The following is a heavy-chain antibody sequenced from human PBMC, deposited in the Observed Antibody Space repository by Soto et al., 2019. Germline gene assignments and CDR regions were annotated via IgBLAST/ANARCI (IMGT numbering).Heavy chain of an antibody. Sequence: VASVKGSCKASGYTFTSYGISWVGQAPGQRLEWMGWISAYNGNTNYAQKLQGRVTMTTDTSTSTAYMELRSLRSDDTAVYYCARWRWGDTIFGLYYYYMDVWGKGTTVTVSS. CDR2: ISAYNGNT. V-gene: IGHV1-18*01. CDR1: GYTFTSYG. J-gene: IGHJ6*03. CDR3: ARWRWGDTIFGLYYYYMDV. D-gene: IGHD3-3*01.